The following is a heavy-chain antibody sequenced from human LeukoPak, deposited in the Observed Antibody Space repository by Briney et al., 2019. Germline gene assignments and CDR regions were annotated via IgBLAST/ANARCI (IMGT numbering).Heavy chain of an antibody. J-gene: IGHJ6*03. D-gene: IGHD1-7*01. CDR1: GDSISSANSY. V-gene: IGHV4-39*02. Sequence: SETLSLTCTVSGDSISSANSYWGWIRQPPGKGLEWIGSISYSGSTYYNSSLKSRVTISVDTSRNHFSLKLSSVTAADTAVYYCARRRTRSPMDVWGKGTTVIVS. CDR2: ISYSGST. CDR3: ARRRTRSPMDV.